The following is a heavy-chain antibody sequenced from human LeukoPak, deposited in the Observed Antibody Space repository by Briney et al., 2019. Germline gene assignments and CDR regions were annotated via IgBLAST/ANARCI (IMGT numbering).Heavy chain of an antibody. CDR1: GFTLSSCG. Sequence: PGGSLRLSCAASGFTLSSCGMSWVRQTPGKGLECVSGISGSGGRTHQAESVKGRYTIPRDNSKNTLYLQMSSLRAEDTAVYHCAKSPADYGDDLFDCWGQGALVTVSS. J-gene: IGHJ4*02. D-gene: IGHD4-17*01. V-gene: IGHV3-23*01. CDR2: ISGSGGRT. CDR3: AKSPADYGDDLFDC.